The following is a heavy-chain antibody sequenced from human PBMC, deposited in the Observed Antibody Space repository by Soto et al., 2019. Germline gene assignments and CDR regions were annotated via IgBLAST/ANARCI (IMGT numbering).Heavy chain of an antibody. CDR3: ARRGYFDY. CDR1: GITFSSYD. CDR2: ISYDGSSE. D-gene: IGHD3-10*01. Sequence: QLHQVESGGGVVQPGRSLRLSCAASGITFSSYDMHWVRQAPGKGLEWVALISYDGSSEYYADSVKGRFTISRDNSKSTLYLQMNSLRAEDTAVYYCARRGYFDYWGQGTLVTVS. J-gene: IGHJ4*02. V-gene: IGHV3-30-3*01.